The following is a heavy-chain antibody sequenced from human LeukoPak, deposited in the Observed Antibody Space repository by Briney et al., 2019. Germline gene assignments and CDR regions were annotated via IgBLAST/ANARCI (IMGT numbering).Heavy chain of an antibody. CDR2: IYYSGST. D-gene: IGHD5-18*01. CDR3: AREVIQLWFVPYYYYYMDV. V-gene: IGHV4-39*07. J-gene: IGHJ6*03. Sequence: PSETLSLTCTVSGGSISSSSYYWGWIRQPPGKGLEWIGSIYYSGSTYYNPSLKSRVTISVDTSKNQFSLKLSSVTAADTAVYYCAREVIQLWFVPYYYYYMDVWGKGATVTVSS. CDR1: GGSISSSSYY.